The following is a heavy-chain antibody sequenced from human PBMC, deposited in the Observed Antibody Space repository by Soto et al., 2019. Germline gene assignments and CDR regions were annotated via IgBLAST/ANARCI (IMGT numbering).Heavy chain of an antibody. J-gene: IGHJ4*02. Sequence: EVQLVESGGGLVQPGGSLRLSWPASGFTFSSYSRNWVRQAPGKGLEWVSYISSSRSTIYYADSVKGRFTISRDNAKNSLYLQMNSLRAEDTAVYYCARVVISGSYLDYWGQGTLVTVSS. D-gene: IGHD1-26*01. CDR3: ARVVISGSYLDY. V-gene: IGHV3-48*01. CDR2: ISSSRSTI. CDR1: GFTFSSYS.